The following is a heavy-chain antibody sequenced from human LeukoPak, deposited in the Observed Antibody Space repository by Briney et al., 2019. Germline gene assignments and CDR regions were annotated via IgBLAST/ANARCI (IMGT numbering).Heavy chain of an antibody. D-gene: IGHD3-10*01. V-gene: IGHV4-34*01. CDR1: GGSFSGYY. CDR3: ANGITMARRGMDV. J-gene: IGHJ6*02. Sequence: SETLSLTCAVYGGSFSGYYWSWIRQPPGKVLEWIGEINHSGSTNYNPSLKSRVTISVDTSKNQFSLKLSSVTAADTAVYYCANGITMARRGMDVWGQGTTVTVSS. CDR2: INHSGST.